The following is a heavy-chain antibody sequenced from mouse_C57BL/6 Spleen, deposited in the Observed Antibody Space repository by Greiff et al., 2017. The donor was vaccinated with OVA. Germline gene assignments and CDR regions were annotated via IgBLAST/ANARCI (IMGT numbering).Heavy chain of an antibody. D-gene: IGHD3-2*02. CDR3: ARLTAQATDWFAY. J-gene: IGHJ3*01. CDR1: GYSFTGYY. CDR2: INPSTGGT. Sequence: EVQLQQSGPELVKPGASVKISCKASGYSFTGYYMNWVKQSPEKSLEWIGEINPSTGGTTYNQKFKAKATLTVDKSSSTAYMQLKSLTSEDSAVYYCARLTAQATDWFAYWGQGTLVTVSA. V-gene: IGHV1-42*01.